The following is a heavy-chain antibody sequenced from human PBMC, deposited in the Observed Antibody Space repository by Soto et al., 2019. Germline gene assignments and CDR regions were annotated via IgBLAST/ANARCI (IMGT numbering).Heavy chain of an antibody. J-gene: IGHJ4*02. CDR2: ISAYNGNT. D-gene: IGHD3-22*01. CDR1: GYTFTSYG. V-gene: IGHV1-18*01. Sequence: ASVKVSCKASGYTFTSYGISWVRQAPGQGLEWMGWISAYNGNTNYAQKLQGRVTMTTDTPTSTAYMEPRSLISDDTAVYYCARDRSLRLNSSGYGYWGQGTLVTVSS. CDR3: ARDRSLRLNSSGYGY.